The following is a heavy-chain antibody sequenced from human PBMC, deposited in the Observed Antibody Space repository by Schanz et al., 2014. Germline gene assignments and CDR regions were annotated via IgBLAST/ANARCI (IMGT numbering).Heavy chain of an antibody. CDR3: ARDHTTESYYSAGPPIDY. V-gene: IGHV3-48*01. Sequence: VQLVESGGGVVQPGRSLRLSCAASGFTFSSYGMHWVRQAPGKGLEWVSYISSSSSTRYYADSVKGRFTISRDNAKNSLFLQMNSLRAEDTAVYYCARDHTTESYYSAGPPIDYWGQGTLLTVSS. D-gene: IGHD1-26*01. CDR1: GFTFSSYG. CDR2: ISSSSSTR. J-gene: IGHJ4*02.